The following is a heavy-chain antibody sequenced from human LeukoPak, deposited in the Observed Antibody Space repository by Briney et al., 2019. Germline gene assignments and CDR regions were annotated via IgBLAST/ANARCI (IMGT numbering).Heavy chain of an antibody. V-gene: IGHV3-64*01. Sequence: GGSLRLSCAASGFTFSSYAMHWVRQAPGKGLEYVSAISSNGGSTYYANSVKGRFTISRDNSKNTLYLQMGSLRAEDMAVHYCARDPTLFGELPFYYYYMDVWGKGTTVTISS. CDR3: ARDPTLFGELPFYYYYMDV. D-gene: IGHD3-10*01. CDR2: ISSNGGST. J-gene: IGHJ6*03. CDR1: GFTFSSYA.